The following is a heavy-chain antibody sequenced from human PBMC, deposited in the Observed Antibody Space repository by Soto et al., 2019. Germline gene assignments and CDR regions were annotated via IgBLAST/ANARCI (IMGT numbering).Heavy chain of an antibody. CDR2: ISGSGGST. CDR1: GFTFSSYA. Sequence: HPGWSPRLSCAASGFTFSSYAMSWVRQAPGKGLEWVSAISGSGGSTYYADSVKGRFTISRDNSKNTLYLQMNSLRAEDTAVYYCAYSSTPFDYWGQGTLVTVSS. J-gene: IGHJ4*02. V-gene: IGHV3-23*01. D-gene: IGHD6-13*01. CDR3: AYSSTPFDY.